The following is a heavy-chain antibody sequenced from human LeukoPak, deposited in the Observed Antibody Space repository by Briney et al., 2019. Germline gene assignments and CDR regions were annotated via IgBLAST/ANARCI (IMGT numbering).Heavy chain of an antibody. J-gene: IGHJ3*02. CDR2: IYSGGST. CDR1: GFIVSSNY. V-gene: IGHV3-53*01. D-gene: IGHD1-26*01. CDR3: ARDLPGIDAFDI. Sequence: PGGSLRLSCAASGFIVSSNYMTWVRQAPGKGLEWVSVIYSGGSTYYADSVKGRFTISRDNSKNTLYLQMSSLRAEDTAVYYCARDLPGIDAFDIWGQGTMVSVSS.